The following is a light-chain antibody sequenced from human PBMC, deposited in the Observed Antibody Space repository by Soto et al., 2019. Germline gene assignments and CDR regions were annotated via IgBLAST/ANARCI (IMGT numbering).Light chain of an antibody. V-gene: IGLV1-40*01. J-gene: IGLJ1*01. CDR3: QSYDSSLSGYV. CDR2: GNN. Sequence: QSVLTQPPSVSGAPGQRVTISCTESSSIIGAAYDVHWYQHLPGRAPRLLIYGNNKRPSGVPDRFSGSKSGTSASLAITGLQAEDEADYYCQSYDSSLSGYVFGTGTKVTVL. CDR1: SSIIGAAYD.